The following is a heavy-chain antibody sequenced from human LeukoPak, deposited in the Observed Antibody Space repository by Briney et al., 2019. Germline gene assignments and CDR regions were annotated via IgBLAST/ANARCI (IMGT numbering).Heavy chain of an antibody. J-gene: IGHJ4*02. V-gene: IGHV4-59*08. CDR1: GGSFSSYY. CDR2: ISYSGST. CDR3: AREKLGYSSSSAPIDY. D-gene: IGHD6-13*01. Sequence: SETLSLTCTVSGGSFSSYYWSWIRQPPGKGLEWIGYISYSGSTNYNPSLKSRATISVDTSKNQFSLKLSSVTAADTAVYYCAREKLGYSSSSAPIDYWGQGTLVTVSS.